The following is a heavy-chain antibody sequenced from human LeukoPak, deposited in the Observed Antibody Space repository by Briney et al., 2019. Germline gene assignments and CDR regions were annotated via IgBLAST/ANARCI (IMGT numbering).Heavy chain of an antibody. CDR3: ARGVYGPTAYSSSSDYYYGMGV. J-gene: IGHJ6*02. D-gene: IGHD6-6*01. CDR1: GGSFSGYY. V-gene: IGHV4-34*01. CDR2: INHSGST. Sequence: SEILSLTCAVYGGSFSGYYWSWIRQPPGKGLEWIGEINHSGSTNYNPSLKSRVTISVDTSKNQFSLKLSSVTAADTAVYYCARGVYGPTAYSSSSDYYYGMGVWGQGTTVTVSS.